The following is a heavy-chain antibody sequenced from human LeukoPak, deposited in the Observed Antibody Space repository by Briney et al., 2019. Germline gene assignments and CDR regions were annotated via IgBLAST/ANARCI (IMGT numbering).Heavy chain of an antibody. CDR3: ARGHDDFDY. Sequence: SETLSLTCTVSGGSISSYYWSWIRQPPGKGLEWIGYIYYSGSTNYNPSLTSRVTISVDTSKNQFSLKLSSVTAADTAVYYCARGHDDFDYWGQGTLVTVSS. CDR2: IYYSGST. J-gene: IGHJ4*02. CDR1: GGSISSYY. V-gene: IGHV4-59*01. D-gene: IGHD1-1*01.